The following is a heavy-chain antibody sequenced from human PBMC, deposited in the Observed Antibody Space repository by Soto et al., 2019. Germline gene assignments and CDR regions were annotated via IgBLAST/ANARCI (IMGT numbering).Heavy chain of an antibody. D-gene: IGHD3-3*01. CDR3: AKARAQYYDFWSGYPVDY. CDR2: ISSSSSTI. Sequence: GGSLRLSCAASGFTFSSYSMNWVRQATGKGLEWVSYISSSSSTIYYADSVKGRFTISRDNAKNSLYLQMNSLRAEDTAVYYCAKARAQYYDFWSGYPVDYWGQGTLVTVSS. CDR1: GFTFSSYS. V-gene: IGHV3-48*01. J-gene: IGHJ4*02.